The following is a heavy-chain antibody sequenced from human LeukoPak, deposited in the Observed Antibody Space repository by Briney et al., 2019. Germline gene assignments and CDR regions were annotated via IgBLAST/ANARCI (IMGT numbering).Heavy chain of an antibody. CDR2: ISGSGGST. Sequence: GGSLRLSCAASGFAFSSYAMSWVRQAPGKGLEWVSAISGSGGSTYYADSVKGRFTIPRDNYKHALYLQMNSLRAEDTAVYYCAKSGYRDSSGYYYPLCPDYWGQGTLVTVSS. V-gene: IGHV3-23*01. CDR3: AKSGYRDSSGYYYPLCPDY. D-gene: IGHD3-22*01. CDR1: GFAFSSYA. J-gene: IGHJ4*02.